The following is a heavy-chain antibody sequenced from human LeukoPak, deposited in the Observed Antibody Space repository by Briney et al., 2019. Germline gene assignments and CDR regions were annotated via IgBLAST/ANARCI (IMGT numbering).Heavy chain of an antibody. D-gene: IGHD5-12*01. V-gene: IGHV4-39*07. Sequence: PSETLSLTCNVSGDAVINNHYYWGWIRQSPGKGLEWIANIFYSGALFSRGDTYYNPSLKSRVTISVDTSKNQFSLKVRSVTAADTAVNYCASWRGYRGYDYGFDYWGQGTLVTVSS. CDR3: ASWRGYRGYDYGFDY. J-gene: IGHJ4*02. CDR1: GDAVINNHYY. CDR2: IFYSGALFSRGDT.